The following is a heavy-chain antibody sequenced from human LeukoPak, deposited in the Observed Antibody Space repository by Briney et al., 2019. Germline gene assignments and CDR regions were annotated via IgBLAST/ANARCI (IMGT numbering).Heavy chain of an antibody. J-gene: IGHJ4*02. CDR3: ATTSVSGWMGHTGGY. CDR1: GYTLTELS. D-gene: IGHD3-16*01. V-gene: IGHV1-24*01. CDR2: FDPEDGET. Sequence: ASVKVSCKVSGYTLTELSMHWVRQAPGKGLEWRGGFDPEDGETIYAQKFQGRVTMTEDTSTDAAYIELSSLRSEDTAVYYCATTSVSGWMGHTGGYWGQGTLVTVSS.